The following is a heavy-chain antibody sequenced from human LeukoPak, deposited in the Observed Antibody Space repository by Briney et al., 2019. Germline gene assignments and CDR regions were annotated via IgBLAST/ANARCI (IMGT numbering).Heavy chain of an antibody. D-gene: IGHD3-16*01. V-gene: IGHV4-30-2*01. CDR1: GGSISSGGYY. J-gene: IGHJ5*02. CDR3: ARDNAYTFDP. CDR2: IYHSGST. Sequence: SETLSLTRTVSGGSISSGGYYWSWIRQPPGKGLEWIGYIYHSGSTYYNPSLKSRVTISVDRSKNQFSLKLSSVTAADTAVYYCARDNAYTFDPWGQGTLVTVSS.